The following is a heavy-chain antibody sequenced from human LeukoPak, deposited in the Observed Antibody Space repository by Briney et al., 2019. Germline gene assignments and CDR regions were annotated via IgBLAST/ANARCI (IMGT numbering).Heavy chain of an antibody. CDR3: ARVVLRFLEWSAVIDAFDI. V-gene: IGHV4-30-4*08. CDR2: IYYSGST. CDR1: GGSISSGDYY. D-gene: IGHD3-3*01. J-gene: IGHJ3*02. Sequence: SQTLSLTCTVSGGSISSGDYYWSWIRQPPGKGLEWIGYIYYSGSTYYNPSLKSRVTISVDTSKNQFSLKLSSVTAADTAVYYCARVVLRFLEWSAVIDAFDIWGQGTMVTVSS.